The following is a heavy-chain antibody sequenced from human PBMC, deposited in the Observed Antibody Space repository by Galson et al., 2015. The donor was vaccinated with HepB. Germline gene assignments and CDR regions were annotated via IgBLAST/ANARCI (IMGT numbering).Heavy chain of an antibody. J-gene: IGHJ3*02. D-gene: IGHD1-7*01. CDR2: IDYSGST. CDR1: GGSFSGYY. CDR3: ARGRRAYNWSYKERADAVDI. Sequence: TLSLTCAVYGGSFSGYYWSWIRQPPGKGLEWIGEIDYSGSTNYNPSLKSRVTISVDTSKNQFSLKLSSVTAADTAVYYCARGRRAYNWSYKERADAVDIRGQGTMVTGSS. V-gene: IGHV4-34*01.